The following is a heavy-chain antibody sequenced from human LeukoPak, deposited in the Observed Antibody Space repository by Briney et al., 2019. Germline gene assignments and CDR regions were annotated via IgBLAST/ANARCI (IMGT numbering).Heavy chain of an antibody. Sequence: SETLSLTCAVYGGSFSGYYWSWIRQPPGKGLEWMGEINHSGSTNYNPSLKSRVTISGDMSKNQFSLRLRSVTAADTAVYYCARVASLYYGSGSYCYYFDYWGQGSLVTVSS. CDR3: ARVASLYYGSGSYCYYFDY. V-gene: IGHV4-34*01. CDR1: GGSFSGYY. J-gene: IGHJ4*02. CDR2: INHSGST. D-gene: IGHD3-10*01.